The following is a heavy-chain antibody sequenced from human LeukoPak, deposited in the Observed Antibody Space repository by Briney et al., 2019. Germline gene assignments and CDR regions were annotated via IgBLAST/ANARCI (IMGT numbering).Heavy chain of an antibody. CDR2: ISYDGSNK. V-gene: IGHV3-30*18. CDR1: GFTFSSYG. CDR3: AKDFTDDAFDI. J-gene: IGHJ3*02. Sequence: GGSLRLSCAASGFTFSSYGMHWVRQAPGKGLEWVAVISYDGSNKYYADSVKCRFTISRDNSKNTLYLQMNSLRAEDTAVYYCAKDFTDDAFDIWGQGTMVTVSS.